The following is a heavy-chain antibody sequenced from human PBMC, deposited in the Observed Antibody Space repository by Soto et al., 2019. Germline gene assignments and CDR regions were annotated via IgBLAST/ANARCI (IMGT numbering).Heavy chain of an antibody. V-gene: IGHV4-59*01. J-gene: IGHJ6*02. CDR2: VYYTEST. Sequence: SETLSLTCNVSGGSIGSYYWNWLRQPAGKGLEWIGYVYYTESTNYSPSLEGRATISVDSSKKQVSLNLRSVTAADSATYYCARVITYHYGMDVWGQGIPVTVSS. CDR1: GGSIGSYY. CDR3: ARVITYHYGMDV. D-gene: IGHD1-20*01.